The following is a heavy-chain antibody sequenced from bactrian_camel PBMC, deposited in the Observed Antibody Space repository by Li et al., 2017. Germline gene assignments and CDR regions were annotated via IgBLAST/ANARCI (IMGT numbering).Heavy chain of an antibody. CDR1: EYTHGGNC. CDR2: INSGGDSS. Sequence: QLVESGGGSVQAGGSLRLSCEASEYTHGGNCMGWFRQAPGKGLEWVSAINSGGDSSYYADSVKGRFTISRDNAKNTLYLQMNSLKPEDTATYFCNVGLCGTWPPGQDNYWGHGTQVTVS. J-gene: IGHJ4*01. CDR3: NVGLCGTWPPGQDNY. V-gene: IGHV3S25*01. D-gene: IGHD2*01.